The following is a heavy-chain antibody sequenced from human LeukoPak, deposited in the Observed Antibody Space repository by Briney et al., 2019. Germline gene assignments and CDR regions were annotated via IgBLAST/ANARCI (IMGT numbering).Heavy chain of an antibody. CDR2: IYYSGST. Sequence: SETLSLTCTVSGGSISSSSYYWGWIRQPPGKGLEWIGSIYYSGSTYYNPSLKSRVTISVDTSKNQFSLKLSSVTAEDTAVYYCAKKYNAGLDPWGRGILVTVSS. V-gene: IGHV4-39*07. CDR1: GGSISSSSYY. D-gene: IGHD1-14*01. CDR3: AKKYNAGLDP. J-gene: IGHJ5*02.